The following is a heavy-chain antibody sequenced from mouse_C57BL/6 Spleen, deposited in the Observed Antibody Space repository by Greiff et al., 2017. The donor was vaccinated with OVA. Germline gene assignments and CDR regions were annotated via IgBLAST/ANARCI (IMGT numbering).Heavy chain of an antibody. J-gene: IGHJ4*01. CDR1: GYTFTSYG. V-gene: IGHV1-81*01. CDR3: ARKGVYDYDGRLAMDY. D-gene: IGHD2-4*01. CDR2: IYPRSGNT. Sequence: QVQLKESGAELARPGASVKLSCKASGYTFTSYGISWVKQRTGQGLEWIGEIYPRSGNTYYNEKFKGKATLTADKSSSTAYMELRSLTSEDSAVYFCARKGVYDYDGRLAMDYWGQGTSVTVSS.